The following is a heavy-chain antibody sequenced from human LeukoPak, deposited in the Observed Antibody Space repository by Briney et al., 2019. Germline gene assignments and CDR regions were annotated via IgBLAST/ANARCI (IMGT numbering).Heavy chain of an antibody. J-gene: IGHJ3*02. Sequence: GGSLRLSCAASGFTFSSYSMNWVRQAPGKGLEWVSYISSSSSTIYYADSVKGRFTISRDNAKNSLYLQMNSLRAEDTAVYYCARDGTPAYYYDSSGYLDAFDIWGQGTMVTVSS. CDR1: GFTFSSYS. V-gene: IGHV3-48*01. CDR3: ARDGTPAYYYDSSGYLDAFDI. D-gene: IGHD3-22*01. CDR2: ISSSSSTI.